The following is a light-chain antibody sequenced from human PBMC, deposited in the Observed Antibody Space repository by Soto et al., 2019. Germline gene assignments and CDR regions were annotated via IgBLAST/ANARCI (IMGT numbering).Light chain of an antibody. CDR1: SSDVGGYNY. J-gene: IGLJ1*01. Sequence: QSVLTQPASVSGSPGQSITIPCTGTSSDVGGYNYVSWYQQHPGKAPKLMIYDVSNRPSGVSNRFSGSKSGNTASLTISGLQAEDEADYYCSSYTSSSPYFFGTGTKVTVL. V-gene: IGLV2-14*01. CDR2: DVS. CDR3: SSYTSSSPYF.